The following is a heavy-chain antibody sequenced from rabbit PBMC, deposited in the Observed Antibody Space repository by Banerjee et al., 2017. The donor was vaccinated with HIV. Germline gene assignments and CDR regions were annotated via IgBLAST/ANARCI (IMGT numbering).Heavy chain of an antibody. CDR3: ARDLSSSGWSDFAL. Sequence: QEQLEESGGDLVKPEGSLTLTCTASGFSFSNKYVMCWVRQAPGKGLEWIACIDVSSGSTYYASWAKGRFSISRSTSLNTVTLQMTSLTAADTATYFCARDLSSSGWSDFALWGQGTLVTVS. CDR2: IDVSSGST. D-gene: IGHD4-1*01. V-gene: IGHV1S45*01. J-gene: IGHJ4*01. CDR1: GFSFSNKYV.